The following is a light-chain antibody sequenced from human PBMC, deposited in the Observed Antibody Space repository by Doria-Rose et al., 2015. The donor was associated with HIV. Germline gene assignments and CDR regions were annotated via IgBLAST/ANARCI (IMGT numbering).Light chain of an antibody. J-gene: IGKJ1*01. Sequence: TQSPGTLSLSPGERATLSCRASQSFSSTYLAWYQQKPVQAPSLLIYDGSTRATGIPDRFSASGSGTDFTLTINGLEPEDFALYYCHQYGTSWTFGQGTKVEI. CDR1: QSFSSTY. CDR2: DGS. CDR3: HQYGTSWT. V-gene: IGKV3-20*01.